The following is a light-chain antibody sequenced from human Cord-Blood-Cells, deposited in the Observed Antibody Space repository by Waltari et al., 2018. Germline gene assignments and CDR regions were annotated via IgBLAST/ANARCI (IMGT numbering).Light chain of an antibody. J-gene: IGLJ3*02. V-gene: IGLV1-44*01. CDR2: SNN. Sequence: QAVLTQPPSASGTPGRRVTISCSGCRTHIGSTTGNWYEQLPGTAPKLLIYSNNQRPSGVPDRFSGSKSGTSASLAISGLQSEDEADYYCAAWDDSLNGWVFGGGTKLTVL. CDR1: RTHIGSTT. CDR3: AAWDDSLNGWV.